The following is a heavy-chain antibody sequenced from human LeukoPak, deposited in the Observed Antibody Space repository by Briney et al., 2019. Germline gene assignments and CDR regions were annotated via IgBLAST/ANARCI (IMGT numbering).Heavy chain of an antibody. J-gene: IGHJ4*02. CDR1: GYTFTGYY. CDR3: ARASSPYSSSWYYFDY. Sequence: ASVKVSCKASGYTFTGYYMDWVRQAPGQGLEWMGWINPNSGGTNYAQKFQGRVTMTRDTSISTAYMELSRLRSDDTAVYYCARASSPYSSSWYYFDYWGQGTLVTVSS. CDR2: INPNSGGT. D-gene: IGHD6-13*01. V-gene: IGHV1-2*02.